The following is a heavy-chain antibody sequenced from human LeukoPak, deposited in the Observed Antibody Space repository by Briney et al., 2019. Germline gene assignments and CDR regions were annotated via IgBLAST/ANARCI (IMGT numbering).Heavy chain of an antibody. CDR2: IYTSGST. Sequence: SETLSLTCTVSGGSMNSYYWSWIRQPAGKGLEWIGRIYTSGSTYYNPSLKSRVTISVDRSKNQFPLKLSSVTAADTAVYYCARSMVRGALDLGMDVWGQGTTVTVSS. J-gene: IGHJ6*02. CDR3: ARSMVRGALDLGMDV. D-gene: IGHD3-10*01. V-gene: IGHV4-4*07. CDR1: GGSMNSYY.